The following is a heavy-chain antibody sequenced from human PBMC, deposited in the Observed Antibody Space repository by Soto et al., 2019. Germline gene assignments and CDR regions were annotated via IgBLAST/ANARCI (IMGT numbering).Heavy chain of an antibody. CDR2: INAGNGNT. V-gene: IGHV1-3*01. CDR3: ARDPLRDNWNPECWFDP. J-gene: IGHJ5*02. CDR1: GYTFTSYA. Sequence: QVQLVQSGAEVKKPGASVKVSCKASGYTFTSYAMHWVRQAPGQRLEWMGWINAGNGNTKYSQKFQGRVTITRDTSASTAYMELSSLRSEDTAVYYCARDPLRDNWNPECWFDPWGQGTLVTVSS. D-gene: IGHD1-20*01.